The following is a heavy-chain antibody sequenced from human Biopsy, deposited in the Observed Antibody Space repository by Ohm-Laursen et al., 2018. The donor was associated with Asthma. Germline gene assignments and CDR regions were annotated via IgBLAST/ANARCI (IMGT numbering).Heavy chain of an antibody. D-gene: IGHD6-13*01. V-gene: IGHV4-39*01. CDR1: GAPITSSAYY. CDR3: VRGSSSWHHGPFHYYYGLDV. CDR2: MYYGETT. Sequence: SDTLSLTCTVSGAPITSSAYYWGWIRQPPGKGLEWIGSMYYGETTYYSPSLKSRVTISVDTSKNRFSLKLTSVTAADTAVYYCVRGSSSWHHGPFHYYYGLDVWGQGTTATVSS. J-gene: IGHJ6*02.